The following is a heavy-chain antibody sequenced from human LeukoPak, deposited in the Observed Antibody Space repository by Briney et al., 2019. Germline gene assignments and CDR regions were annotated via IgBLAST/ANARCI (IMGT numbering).Heavy chain of an antibody. J-gene: IGHJ4*02. CDR1: GFIFSTFG. CDR3: ARDGCSRSSCYYD. CDR2: IYSDGRT. D-gene: IGHD2-2*01. V-gene: IGHV3-66*01. Sequence: GGSLRLSCAASGFIFSTFGMPWVRQAPGKGLEWVAVIYSDGRTYYAESVKGRFTISRDNSKNTLYLQMNRLRAEDTALYYCARDGCSRSSCYYDWGQGTLVTVSS.